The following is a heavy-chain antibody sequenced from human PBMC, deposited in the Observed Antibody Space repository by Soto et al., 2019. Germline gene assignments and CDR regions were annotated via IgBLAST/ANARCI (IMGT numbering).Heavy chain of an antibody. CDR3: ARGCSSTSCYL. CDR2: IYYSGIT. D-gene: IGHD2-2*01. Sequence: QVQLQESGPGLVKPSQTLSLTCTVSGGSISSGGYYWSWIRQPPGKGLAWMEYIYYSGITFYNPSLKCGATLSAXTTKNQYSLKLSSVTAADTAVYYCARGCSSTSCYLWGQGTLVTVSS. J-gene: IGHJ4*02. V-gene: IGHV4-31*03. CDR1: GGSISSGGYY.